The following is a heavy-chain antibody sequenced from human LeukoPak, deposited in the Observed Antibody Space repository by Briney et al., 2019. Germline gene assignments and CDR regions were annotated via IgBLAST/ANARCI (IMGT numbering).Heavy chain of an antibody. CDR1: GYTFTSYA. J-gene: IGHJ6*02. CDR2: INAGNGNT. D-gene: IGHD4-17*01. Sequence: ASVKVSCKASGYTFTSYAMHWVRQAPGQRLEWMGWINAGNGNTKYSQKFQGGVTITRDTSASTAYMELSSLRSEDTAVYYCARATYGDYYYGMDVWGQGTTVTVSS. CDR3: ARATYGDYYYGMDV. V-gene: IGHV1-3*01.